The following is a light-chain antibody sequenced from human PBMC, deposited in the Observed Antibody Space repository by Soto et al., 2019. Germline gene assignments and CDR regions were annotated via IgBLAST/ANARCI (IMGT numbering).Light chain of an antibody. V-gene: IGKV1-9*01. CDR1: PVISSY. Sequence: DIQVTQSPSFMSTSVGDRVTITGRASPVISSYLAWYQHKPGKAPKLLIYAASTLQSGVPSRFSGSVSGTEFTLTISSLQPEDFATYYCQQVDSYPYTFGQGTKLEIK. CDR2: AAS. J-gene: IGKJ2*01. CDR3: QQVDSYPYT.